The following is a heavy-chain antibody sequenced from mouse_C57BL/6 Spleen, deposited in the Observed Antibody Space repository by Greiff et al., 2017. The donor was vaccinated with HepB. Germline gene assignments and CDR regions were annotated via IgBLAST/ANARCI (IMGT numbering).Heavy chain of an antibody. J-gene: IGHJ4*01. CDR2: IYPRSGNT. CDR1: GYTFTSYG. CDR3: ARHHPGGYAMDY. Sequence: QVQLKQSGAELARPGASVKLSCKASGYTFTSYGISWVKQRTGQGLEWIGEIYPRSGNTYYNEKFKGKATLTADKSSSTAYMELRSLTSEDSAVYFCARHHPGGYAMDYWGQGTSVTVSS. V-gene: IGHV1-81*01.